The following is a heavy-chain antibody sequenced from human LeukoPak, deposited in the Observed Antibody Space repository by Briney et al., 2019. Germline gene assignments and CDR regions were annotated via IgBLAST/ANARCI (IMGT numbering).Heavy chain of an antibody. D-gene: IGHD4-17*01. Sequence: GGSLRLSCAASGFPFSTYAMSWVRQAPGKGLEWVSVISGSGGDTYYADSVKGRFTISGDNSKNTVYLQMNSLRAEDTAPYYCAKGGVYGDYYFDYWGQGTLVTVSS. J-gene: IGHJ4*02. CDR2: ISGSGGDT. CDR1: GFPFSTYA. CDR3: AKGGVYGDYYFDY. V-gene: IGHV3-23*01.